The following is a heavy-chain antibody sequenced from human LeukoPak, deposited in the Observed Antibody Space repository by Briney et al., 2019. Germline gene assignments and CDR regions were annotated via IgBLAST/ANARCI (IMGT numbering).Heavy chain of an antibody. V-gene: IGHV3-21*01. Sequence: GGSLRLSCAASGFTFSSYSMTWVRQAPGKGLEWVSSISSSSSYIYYADSVKGRFTISRDNAKNSLYLQMNSLRAEDTAVYYCARGLRSGSYYFGCWGQGTLVTVSS. CDR3: ARGLRSGSYYFGC. J-gene: IGHJ4*02. CDR1: GFTFSSYS. D-gene: IGHD1-26*01. CDR2: ISSSSSYI.